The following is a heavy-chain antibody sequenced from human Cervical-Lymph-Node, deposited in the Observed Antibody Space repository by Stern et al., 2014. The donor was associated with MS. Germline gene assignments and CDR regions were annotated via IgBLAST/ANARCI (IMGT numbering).Heavy chain of an antibody. CDR2: IYPYDSDT. Sequence: VQLVQSGAEVKKPGESLKIYCKLSGYSFTIYYIAWVRQMTGKGLEWMGVIYPYDSDTTYSPSFQGQVTISADKSITTAYLQWSSLRASDTAMYYCARHVQGFDYWGQGTLVTVSS. J-gene: IGHJ4*02. CDR1: GYSFTIYY. V-gene: IGHV5-51*01. CDR3: ARHVQGFDY.